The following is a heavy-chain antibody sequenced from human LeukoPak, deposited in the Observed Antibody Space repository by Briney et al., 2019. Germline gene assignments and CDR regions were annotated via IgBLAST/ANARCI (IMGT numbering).Heavy chain of an antibody. CDR3: ARFLITMARGVIRRSYFDY. J-gene: IGHJ4*02. Sequence: SETLSLTCAVYGGSFSGYYWSWIRQPPGKGLEWIGEINHSGSTNYNPSLKSRVTISVDTSKNQFSLKLSSVTAADTAVYYCARFLITMARGVIRRSYFDYWGREPWSPSPQ. D-gene: IGHD3-10*01. CDR2: INHSGST. CDR1: GGSFSGYY. V-gene: IGHV4-34*01.